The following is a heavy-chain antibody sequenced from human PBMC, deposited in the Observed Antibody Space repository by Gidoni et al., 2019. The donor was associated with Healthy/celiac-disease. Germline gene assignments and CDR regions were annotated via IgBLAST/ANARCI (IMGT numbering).Heavy chain of an antibody. V-gene: IGHV1-58*01. CDR1: GFTFTSSA. CDR2: VVVGSGNT. J-gene: IGHJ4*02. D-gene: IGHD1-26*01. Sequence: QMQLVQSGPEVKKPGTSVKVSCKASGFTFTSSAVQWVRQARGQRLEWIGWVVVGSGNTNYAQKFQERVTITRDMSTSTAYMELSSLRSEDTAVYYCAAGRGGSYQALGYWGQGTLVTVSS. CDR3: AAGRGGSYQALGY.